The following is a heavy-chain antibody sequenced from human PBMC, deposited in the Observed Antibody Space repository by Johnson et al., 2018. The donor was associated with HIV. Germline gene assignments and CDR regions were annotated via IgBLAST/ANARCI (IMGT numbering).Heavy chain of an antibody. CDR1: GFTFSSYD. CDR2: IGTAGDT. J-gene: IGHJ3*02. CDR3: AREAQTHALAI. Sequence: VQLVESGGGVVQPGRSLRLSCAASGFTFSSYDMHWVRQATGKGLEWVSAIGTAGDTYYPGSVKGRFTISRENAKNSLYLQMNSLRAGDTAVYYCAREAQTHALAIWGQGTMVTVSS. D-gene: IGHD4-23*01. V-gene: IGHV3-13*01.